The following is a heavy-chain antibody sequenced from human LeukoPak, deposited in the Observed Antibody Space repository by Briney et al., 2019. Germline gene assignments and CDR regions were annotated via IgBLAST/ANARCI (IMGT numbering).Heavy chain of an antibody. CDR2: IYHSGST. CDR1: GYSISSGYY. J-gene: IGHJ3*02. Sequence: PSETLSLTCTVSGYSISSGYYWGWIRQPPGKGLEWIGSIYHSGSTYYNPSLKSRVTISVDTSKNQFSLKLSSVTAADTAVYYCARDVGGYAFDIWGQGTMVTVSS. CDR3: ARDVGGYAFDI. V-gene: IGHV4-38-2*02. D-gene: IGHD1-26*01.